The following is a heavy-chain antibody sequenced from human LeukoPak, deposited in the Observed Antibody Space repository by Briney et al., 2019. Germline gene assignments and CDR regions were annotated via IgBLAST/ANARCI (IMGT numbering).Heavy chain of an antibody. D-gene: IGHD3-16*01. CDR1: GYSISSGYY. CDR3: ARVGGSDYNFFDY. V-gene: IGHV4-38-2*01. Sequence: SETLSLTCAVSGYSISSGYYWGWIRQPPGKGLEWIGSIYHSGSTYYNPSLKSRVTISVDTSKNQFSLKLSSVTAADTAVYYCARVGGSDYNFFDYWGQGTLVTVSS. J-gene: IGHJ4*02. CDR2: IYHSGST.